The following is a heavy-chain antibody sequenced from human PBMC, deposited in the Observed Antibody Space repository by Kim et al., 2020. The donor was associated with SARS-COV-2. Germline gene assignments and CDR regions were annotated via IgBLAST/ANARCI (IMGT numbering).Heavy chain of an antibody. CDR3: ARGGVTRPHLFDP. CDR1: GGSISSYY. J-gene: IGHJ5*02. V-gene: IGHV4-59*13. D-gene: IGHD2-2*01. Sequence: SETLSLTCTVSGGSISSYYWSWIRQPPGKGLEWIGYIYYSGSTNYNPSLKSRVTISVDTSKNQFSLKLSSVTAADTAVYYCARGGVTRPHLFDPWGQGTLVTVSS. CDR2: IYYSGST.